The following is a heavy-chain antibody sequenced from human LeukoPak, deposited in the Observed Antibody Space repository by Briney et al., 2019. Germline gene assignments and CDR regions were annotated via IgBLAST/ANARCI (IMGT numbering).Heavy chain of an antibody. Sequence: GGSLRLSCAASGFTFSSYSMNWVRQAPGKGLEWVSSISSSSSYIYYADSVKGRFTISRDNAKNSLYLQMNSLRAEDTAVYYCARDLRNYDSSGRAGWGQGTLVTVSS. CDR3: ARDLRNYDSSGRAG. D-gene: IGHD3-22*01. CDR1: GFTFSSYS. J-gene: IGHJ4*02. V-gene: IGHV3-21*01. CDR2: ISSSSSYI.